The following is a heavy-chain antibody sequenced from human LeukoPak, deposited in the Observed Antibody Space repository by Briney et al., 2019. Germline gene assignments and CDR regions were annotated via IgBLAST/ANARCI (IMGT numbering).Heavy chain of an antibody. J-gene: IGHJ4*02. CDR2: INRNSGGT. Sequence: SVKVSCKASGYTVTGYYMHWVRHPPGQGLGWMGWINRNSGGTRYAQKFQGRVTMTRDTSISTDYMELSRLRSDDTAVYSGARAGVGATDYWGQGTLVTVSS. V-gene: IGHV1-2*02. CDR1: GYTVTGYY. CDR3: ARAGVGATDY. D-gene: IGHD1-26*01.